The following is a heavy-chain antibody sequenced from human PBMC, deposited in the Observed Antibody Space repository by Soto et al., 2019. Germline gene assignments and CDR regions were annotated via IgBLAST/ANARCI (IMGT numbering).Heavy chain of an antibody. D-gene: IGHD5-18*01. CDR1: GGSFSTDGYY. CDR3: ARGSRHTALVLPRFDF. J-gene: IGHJ4*02. CDR2: IYSSGTT. V-gene: IGHV4-31*03. Sequence: QEQLHESGPGPVKPSQTLSLTCTVSGGSFSTDGYYWSWIRQHPEKGLEWIGYIYSSGTTYYNPSLKSRITISMDTSKNPFSLKLTSVTAADTAVYYCARGSRHTALVLPRFDFWGQGTLVTVSS.